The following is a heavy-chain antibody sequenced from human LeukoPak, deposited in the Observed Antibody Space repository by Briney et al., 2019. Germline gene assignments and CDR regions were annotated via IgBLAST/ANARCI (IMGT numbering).Heavy chain of an antibody. CDR3: ARDRVSGGYDFYNWFDP. CDR2: VYYSGTT. CDR1: GGSVSSDRYY. V-gene: IGHV4-61*01. D-gene: IGHD5-12*01. Sequence: PSETLSLTCTVSGGSVSSDRYYWSWIRQPPGKGLEWIAYVYYSGTTNYNPSLKSRVTISVDTSKNQFSLKLSSVTAADTAVYYCARDRVSGGYDFYNWFDPWGQGTLVTVSS. J-gene: IGHJ5*02.